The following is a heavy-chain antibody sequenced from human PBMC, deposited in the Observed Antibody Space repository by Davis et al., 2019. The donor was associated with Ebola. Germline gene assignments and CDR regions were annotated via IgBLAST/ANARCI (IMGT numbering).Heavy chain of an antibody. CDR1: GFTFSSYA. J-gene: IGHJ4*03. V-gene: IGHV3-23*01. CDR2: ISGSGSTI. CDR3: AVNPGDVPEMATILWDY. Sequence: GESLKISCAASGFTFSSYAMSWVRQAPGKGLEWVSAISGSGSTIYYADSVKGRFTISRDNAKNSLYLQMNSLRAEDTAVYYCAVNPGDVPEMATILWDYWGQGTTVTVSS. D-gene: IGHD5-24*01.